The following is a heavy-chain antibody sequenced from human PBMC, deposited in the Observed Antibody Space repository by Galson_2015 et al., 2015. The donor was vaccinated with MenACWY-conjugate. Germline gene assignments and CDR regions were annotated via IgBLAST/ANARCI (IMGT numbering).Heavy chain of an antibody. CDR3: AREFSY. CDR1: GGSARSSGSY. CDR2: IYDSGTT. J-gene: IGHJ4*02. V-gene: IGHV4-61*08. D-gene: IGHD2/OR15-2a*01. Sequence: LSLTCTVSGGSARSSGSYWTWFRQPPGKGLEWIGLIYDSGTTKYNPSLKGRVTISLDTSKNQVSLKLSSVTAADTAVYYCAREFSYWGQGTLVTVSS.